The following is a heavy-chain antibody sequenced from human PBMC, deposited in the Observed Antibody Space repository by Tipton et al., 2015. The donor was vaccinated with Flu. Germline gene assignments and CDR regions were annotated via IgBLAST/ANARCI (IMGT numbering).Heavy chain of an antibody. D-gene: IGHD2-2*01. Sequence: QLVQSGAEVKKPGSSVKVSCKASGGTFSSYAISWVRQAPGQGLEWMGGIIPIFGTANYAQKFQGRVTITADESTSTAYMELSSLRSEDTAVYSCARGDIVVVPAAIPDYYYYGMDVWGQGTTVTVSS. J-gene: IGHJ6*02. CDR3: ARGDIVVVPAAIPDYYYYGMDV. V-gene: IGHV1-69*01. CDR2: IIPIFGTA. CDR1: GGTFSSYA.